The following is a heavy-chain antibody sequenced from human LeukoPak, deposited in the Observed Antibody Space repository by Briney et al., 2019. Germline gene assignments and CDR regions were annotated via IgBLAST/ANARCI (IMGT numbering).Heavy chain of an antibody. Sequence: SETLSLTCTVSGGSISSGSYYWSWIRQPAGTGLEWIGRIYTSGSTNYNPSLKSRVTISVDTSKNQFSLKLSSVTAADTAVYYCARVASRGVENFDYWGQGTLVTVSS. J-gene: IGHJ4*02. V-gene: IGHV4-61*02. CDR3: ARVASRGVENFDY. CDR1: GGSISSGSYY. D-gene: IGHD5-24*01. CDR2: IYTSGST.